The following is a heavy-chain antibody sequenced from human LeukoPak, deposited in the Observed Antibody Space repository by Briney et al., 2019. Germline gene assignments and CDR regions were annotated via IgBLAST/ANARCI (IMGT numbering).Heavy chain of an antibody. D-gene: IGHD2-2*01. V-gene: IGHV3-23*01. CDR3: AKDRRACSSSSCYYRFDY. CDR2: ISDSGGST. CDR1: ECTFSSYA. Sequence: PGGSLRLSCAASECTFSSYAMSWVRQAPGKGLEWVSAISDSGGSTYYADSVKGRFTISRDNSKNTVYLQMNSLRAEDTAVYYCAKDRRACSSSSCYYRFDYWGQGTLVTVSS. J-gene: IGHJ4*02.